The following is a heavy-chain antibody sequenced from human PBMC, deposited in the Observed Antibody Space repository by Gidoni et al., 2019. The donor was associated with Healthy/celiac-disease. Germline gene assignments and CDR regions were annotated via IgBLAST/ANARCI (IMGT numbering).Heavy chain of an antibody. D-gene: IGHD3-10*01. CDR3: ARIPNYYGSGSYYRTSDAFDI. V-gene: IGHV4-39*01. CDR2: SYYSGST. J-gene: IGHJ3*02. Sequence: GWIRQPPGKGLEWIGSSYYSGSTYYNPFLKSRVTISVDTSKNQFSLKLSSVTAADTAVYYCARIPNYYGSGSYYRTSDAFDIWGQGTMVTVSS.